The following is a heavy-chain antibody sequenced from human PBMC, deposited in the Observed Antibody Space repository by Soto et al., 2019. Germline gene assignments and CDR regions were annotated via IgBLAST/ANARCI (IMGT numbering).Heavy chain of an antibody. CDR1: GGTFSSYT. Sequence: ASVKVSCKASGGTFSSYTISWVRQAPGQGLEWMGRIIPILGIANYAQKFQGRVTITADKSTSTAYMELSSLRSEDTAVYYCASKGGYGQERKPAYYYYYMDVWGKGTTVTVSS. V-gene: IGHV1-69*02. CDR2: IIPILGIA. J-gene: IGHJ6*03. D-gene: IGHD5-12*01. CDR3: ASKGGYGQERKPAYYYYYMDV.